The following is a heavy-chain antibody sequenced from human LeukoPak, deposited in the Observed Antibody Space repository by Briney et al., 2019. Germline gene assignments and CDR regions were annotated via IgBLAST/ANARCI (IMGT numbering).Heavy chain of an antibody. V-gene: IGHV3-30-3*01. Sequence: GGSLRLSCAASEFTFSTYSMHWVRQAPGKGLEWVTVISYDGTIKYYADSVKGRFNISRDNSKSMVYLQMNSLRAEDTAVYYCASYDSSGYYHYFDYWGQGTLVTVSS. CDR2: ISYDGTIK. CDR1: EFTFSTYS. J-gene: IGHJ4*02. D-gene: IGHD3-22*01. CDR3: ASYDSSGYYHYFDY.